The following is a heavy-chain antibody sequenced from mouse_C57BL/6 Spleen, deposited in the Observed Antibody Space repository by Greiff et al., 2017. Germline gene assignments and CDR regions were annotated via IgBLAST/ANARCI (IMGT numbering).Heavy chain of an antibody. D-gene: IGHD2-4*01. V-gene: IGHV5-15*01. CDR3: ASSYYDSSWVAY. CDR2: ISNLAYGI. J-gene: IGHJ3*01. CDR1: GFNFSDYG. Sequence: EVQVVESGGGLVQPGGSLKLSCAASGFNFSDYGMAWVRQAPRKGPEWVAFISNLAYGISYADTVTGRFTISRENAKNTLYLEMSSLMTEDTAMYNCASSYYDSSWVAYWGQGTLVTVSA.